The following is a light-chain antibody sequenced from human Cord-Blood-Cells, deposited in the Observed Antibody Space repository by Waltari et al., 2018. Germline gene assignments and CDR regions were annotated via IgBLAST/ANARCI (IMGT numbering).Light chain of an antibody. CDR1: QGVLYSSNNKNY. V-gene: IGKV4-1*01. CDR3: QQYYSTPFFT. J-gene: IGKJ3*01. CDR2: WAS. Sequence: DIVMTQSPDYLAVSLGERATIKCKSSQGVLYSSNNKNYLAWYPQKPGQPPKLLIYWASTRESGVPDRFSGSGSGTDFTLTISSLQAEDVAVYYCQQYYSTPFFTFGPGTKVDIK.